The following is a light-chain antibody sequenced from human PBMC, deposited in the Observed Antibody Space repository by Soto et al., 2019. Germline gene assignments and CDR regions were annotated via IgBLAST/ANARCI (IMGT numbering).Light chain of an antibody. Sequence: QSALTQPASVSGSPGQLITISCTGTSSDVGNYNYVSWYQHHPGKAPKLMIYEVSYRPSGVSVRFSGSKSGNTASLTISGLQAEDEANYYCSSYTTSRTWVFGGGTKLTVL. CDR2: EVS. CDR1: SSDVGNYNY. CDR3: SSYTTSRTWV. V-gene: IGLV2-14*01. J-gene: IGLJ3*02.